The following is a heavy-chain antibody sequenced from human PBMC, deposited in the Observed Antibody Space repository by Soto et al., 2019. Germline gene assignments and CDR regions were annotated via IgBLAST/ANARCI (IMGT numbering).Heavy chain of an antibody. Sequence: QMQLVESGGGVVQPGRSLRLSCVASGFTFSNYGMHWVRQSPGKGLEWVATLSSDGGNKYHADSVKGRFTISRDNSKNTLYLQMNSLRVEDTALYYCAKRGYSGYDLDYWGQGTLVTVSS. J-gene: IGHJ4*02. CDR1: GFTFSNYG. CDR2: LSSDGGNK. CDR3: AKRGYSGYDLDY. V-gene: IGHV3-30*18. D-gene: IGHD5-12*01.